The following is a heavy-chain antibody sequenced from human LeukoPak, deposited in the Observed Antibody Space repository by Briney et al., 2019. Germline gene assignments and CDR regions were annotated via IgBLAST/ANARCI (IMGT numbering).Heavy chain of an antibody. CDR1: GCTFSRYW. J-gene: IGHJ6*02. CDR2: IICGGRTI. V-gene: IGHV3-74*01. D-gene: IGHD6-13*01. CDR3: ARDLNSFGPGSWYYYYYGMDV. Sequence: GGSLRLSCAASGCTFSRYWMHWVRHAPGKGLEWVSCIICGGRTIYYADTVKGRFTISRDNAKNTLYLQMNSLRAEDTAVYYCARDLNSFGPGSWYYYYYGMDVWGQGTTVTVSS.